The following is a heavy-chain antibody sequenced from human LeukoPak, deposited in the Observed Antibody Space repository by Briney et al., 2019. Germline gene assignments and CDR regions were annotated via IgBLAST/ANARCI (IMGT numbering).Heavy chain of an antibody. CDR1: GFTVSSIY. V-gene: IGHV3-53*01. CDR3: ASYTYGWIYGMDV. Sequence: GSLRLSCAASGFTVSSIYMNWVRQAPRKGLECVSVIYSGDNTYYADSVKGRFTISRDNSKNTLYLQMNSLRAEDTAVYYCASYTYGWIYGMDVWGQGTTVTVSS. J-gene: IGHJ6*01. CDR2: IYSGDNT. D-gene: IGHD5-18*01.